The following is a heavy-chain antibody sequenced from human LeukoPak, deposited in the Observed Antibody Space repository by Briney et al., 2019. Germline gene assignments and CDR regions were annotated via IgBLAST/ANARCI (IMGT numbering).Heavy chain of an antibody. CDR3: ATTLRNKPP. CDR1: GYTFISDD. J-gene: IGHJ4*02. CDR2: MNPNSGNT. Sequence: ASVKVSCKASGYTFISDDINWVRQATGQGLEWVGYMNPNSGNTGYAQKFQGRVTMTWNTAISTAHMELSSLTSEDTAVYYCATTLRNKPPWGQGTLVTVSS. V-gene: IGHV1-8*01. D-gene: IGHD5-12*01.